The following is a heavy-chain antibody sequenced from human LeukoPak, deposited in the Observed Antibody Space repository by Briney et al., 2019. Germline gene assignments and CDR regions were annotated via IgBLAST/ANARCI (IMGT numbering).Heavy chain of an antibody. CDR3: ARVTGSGSSP. D-gene: IGHD3-10*01. CDR2: INGDGNST. CDR1: GFTFSSYW. J-gene: IGHJ5*02. Sequence: GGSLRLSCAASGFTFSSYWMHWVCQAPGKGLVWVSRINGDGNSTIYADSVKGRFTISRDNAKNTLYLQMNSLRAEDTAVYYCARVTGSGSSPWGQGTLVTVSS. V-gene: IGHV3-74*01.